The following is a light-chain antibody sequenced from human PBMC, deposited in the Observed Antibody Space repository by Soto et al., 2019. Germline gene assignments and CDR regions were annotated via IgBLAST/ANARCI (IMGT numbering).Light chain of an antibody. CDR3: QQRSNWPPWT. J-gene: IGKJ1*01. CDR2: DAS. V-gene: IGKV3-11*01. CDR1: QSVSSY. Sequence: DTVLTQSPATLSLSPGERATLSCMSSQSVSSYLAWYQQKPGQAPRLLIYDASNRATGIPARFSGSGSGTDFTLTISSLEPEDFAVYYCQQRSNWPPWTLGQGTKVDIK.